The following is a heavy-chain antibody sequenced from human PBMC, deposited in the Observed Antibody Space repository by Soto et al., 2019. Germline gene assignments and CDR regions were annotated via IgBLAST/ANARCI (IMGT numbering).Heavy chain of an antibody. Sequence: LSLTCAISGDSVSSNTASWNWIRQSPPRGLEWLGRTYFRSKWYNDYAVSVKSRIIINPDTSNNQFSLQLNSVTPEDTAVYFCAKGDNLGPKTGYAFDPWGQGIMVTVSS. CDR2: TYFRSKWYN. V-gene: IGHV6-1*01. CDR3: AKGDNLGPKTGYAFDP. J-gene: IGHJ5*02. CDR1: GDSVSSNTAS. D-gene: IGHD5-12*01.